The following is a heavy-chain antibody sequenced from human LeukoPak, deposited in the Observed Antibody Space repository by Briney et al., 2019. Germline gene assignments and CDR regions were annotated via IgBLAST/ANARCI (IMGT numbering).Heavy chain of an antibody. CDR2: IYYTGNT. CDR1: GGSISSYY. D-gene: IGHD3-16*01. J-gene: IGHJ4*02. Sequence: SETLSLTCTVYGGSISSYYWSLIRQPPGKGLEWIGFIYYTGNTNYNPSLKSRVTISVDTSKNQFSLKLISVTAADTAVYYCARGGSRAVFPNWGQGTLVTVSS. CDR3: ARGGSRAVFPN. V-gene: IGHV4-59*01.